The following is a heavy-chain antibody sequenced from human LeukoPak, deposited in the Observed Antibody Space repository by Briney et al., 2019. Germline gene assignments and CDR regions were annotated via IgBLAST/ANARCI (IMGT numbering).Heavy chain of an antibody. CDR2: IIPISGTT. D-gene: IGHD2-8*02. V-gene: IGHV1-69*13. Sequence: SVKVSCKASGGTFSSYAISWVRQAPGQGLEWMGGIIPISGTTNNAQKFQGRVTITADESTSTAYMELSSLRSEDTAVYYCATSAYTGGVFENWGQGTLVTVSS. CDR3: ATSAYTGGVFEN. CDR1: GGTFSSYA. J-gene: IGHJ4*02.